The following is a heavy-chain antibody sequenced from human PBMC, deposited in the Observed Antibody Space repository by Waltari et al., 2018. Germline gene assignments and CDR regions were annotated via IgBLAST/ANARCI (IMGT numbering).Heavy chain of an antibody. CDR2: VYGGGRT. V-gene: IGHV4-4*02. CDR3: ARDRGKGLYLDS. Sequence: QLQASGPGLVKPSGTLSRPCDVAGDTMSTSYWWGWVRQPPGKGLERIGQVYGGGRTNYNPSFASRVTVALDTYNKQFSLKVTSATAADTAVYYCARDRGKGLYLDSWGPGLLVTVSP. D-gene: IGHD2-15*01. CDR1: GDTMSTSYW. J-gene: IGHJ4*02.